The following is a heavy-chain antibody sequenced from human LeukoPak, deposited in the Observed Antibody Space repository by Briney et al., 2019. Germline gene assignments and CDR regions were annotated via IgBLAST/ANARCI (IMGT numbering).Heavy chain of an antibody. CDR2: ISYDGSNK. J-gene: IGHJ4*02. CDR3: AREGAAVNGGEIDY. D-gene: IGHD6-13*01. Sequence: GGSLRLSCAASGFTFSSYAMHWVRQAPGKGLEWVAVISYDGSNKYYADSVKGRFTISRDNSKNTLYLQMNSLRAEDTAVYYCAREGAAVNGGEIDYWGQGTLVTVST. CDR1: GFTFSSYA. V-gene: IGHV3-30-3*01.